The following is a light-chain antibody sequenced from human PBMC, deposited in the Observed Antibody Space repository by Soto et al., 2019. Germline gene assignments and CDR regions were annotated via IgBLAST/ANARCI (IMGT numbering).Light chain of an antibody. CDR1: QSVTRY. J-gene: IGKJ4*01. V-gene: IGKV3-11*01. CDR2: DAS. Sequence: EIVLTQSPATLSLSPGERATLSCRASQSVTRYLAWYQQKPGQAPRLLIYDASKRATGVPARFSGSGSGTDFTLTISSLEPEDFAVYHCQQRSDWPPLFGGGTKVDIK. CDR3: QQRSDWPPL.